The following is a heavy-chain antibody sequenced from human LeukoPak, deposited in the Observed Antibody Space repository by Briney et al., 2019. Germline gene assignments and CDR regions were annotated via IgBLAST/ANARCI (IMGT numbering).Heavy chain of an antibody. V-gene: IGHV1-46*01. CDR3: ARDLRGYSYYYGMDV. J-gene: IGHJ6*02. Sequence: ASVKVSCKASGYTFTSYYMHWVRQAPGQGLEWMGIINPSGGSTSYAQKFQGRVTMTRDTSTSTVYMELSSLRSEDTAVYYCARDLRGYSYYYGMDVWGQGTTVAVSS. D-gene: IGHD5-12*01. CDR2: INPSGGST. CDR1: GYTFTSYY.